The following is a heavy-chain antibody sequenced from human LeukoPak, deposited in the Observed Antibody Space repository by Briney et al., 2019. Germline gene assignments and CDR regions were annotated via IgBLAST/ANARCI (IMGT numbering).Heavy chain of an antibody. CDR2: IYYSGST. CDR3: ARGGYSYGYNWFDP. J-gene: IGHJ5*02. V-gene: IGHV4-59*08. CDR1: GGSISSYY. D-gene: IGHD5-18*01. Sequence: NSSETLSLTCTVSGGSISSYYWSWIRQPPGKGLEWIGYIYYSGSTNYNPSLKSRVTISVDTSKNQFSLKLSSVTAADTAVYYCARGGYSYGYNWFDPWGQGTLVTVSS.